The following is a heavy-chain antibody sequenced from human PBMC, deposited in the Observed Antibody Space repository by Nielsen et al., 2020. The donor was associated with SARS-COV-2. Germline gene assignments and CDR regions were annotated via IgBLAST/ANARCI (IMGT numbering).Heavy chain of an antibody. CDR2: IFSNDEK. D-gene: IGHD2-2*02. J-gene: IGHJ6*03. Sequence: WIRQPPGKALEWLAHIFSNDEKSYSTSLKSRLTISKDTSKSQVVLTMTNMDPVDTATYYCARMNYCSSTSSYIGYYYSMDVWGKGTTVTVSS. CDR3: ARMNYCSSTSSYIGYYYSMDV. V-gene: IGHV2-26*01.